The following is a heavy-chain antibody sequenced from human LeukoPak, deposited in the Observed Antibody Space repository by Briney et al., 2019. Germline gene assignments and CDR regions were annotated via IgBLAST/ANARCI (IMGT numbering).Heavy chain of an antibody. CDR1: GVSISSYY. Sequence: SETLSLTCTVSGVSISSYYWSWIRQPAGKGLEWIGRMYTSGSTNYNPSLKSRVTMSVDTSKNQFSLKLSSVTAADTAVYYCARDWGDYYGSGSYYANWFDPWGQGTLVTVSS. J-gene: IGHJ5*02. D-gene: IGHD3-10*01. V-gene: IGHV4-4*07. CDR2: MYTSGST. CDR3: ARDWGDYYGSGSYYANWFDP.